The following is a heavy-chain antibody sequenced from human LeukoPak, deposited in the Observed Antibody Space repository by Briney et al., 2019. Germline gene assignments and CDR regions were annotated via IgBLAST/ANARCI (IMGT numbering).Heavy chain of an antibody. CDR1: GGSISSGTYY. V-gene: IGHV4-39*07. CDR3: VRDNGRLFDY. CDR2: MYYTGSS. Sequence: SETLSLTCTVSGGSISSGTYYWGWIRQPPGKGLERIGSMYYTGSSYYNPSLKSRATILLDTSKNQFSLKLNSVTAADTAVYYCVRDNGRLFDYWGQGTLVTVSS. J-gene: IGHJ4*02.